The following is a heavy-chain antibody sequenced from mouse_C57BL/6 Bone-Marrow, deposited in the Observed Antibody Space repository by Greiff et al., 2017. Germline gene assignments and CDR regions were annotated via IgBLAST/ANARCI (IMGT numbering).Heavy chain of an antibody. CDR3: ARDGNHGAMDY. V-gene: IGHV1-63*01. Sequence: VQLVESGAELVRPGTSVKMSCKASGYTFTNYWIGWAKQRPGHGLEWIGDIYPGGGYTNYNEKFKGKATLTADKSSSTAYMQFSSLTSEDSAIYYCARDGNHGAMDYWGQGTSVTVSS. D-gene: IGHD1-1*01. J-gene: IGHJ4*01. CDR1: GYTFTNYW. CDR2: IYPGGGYT.